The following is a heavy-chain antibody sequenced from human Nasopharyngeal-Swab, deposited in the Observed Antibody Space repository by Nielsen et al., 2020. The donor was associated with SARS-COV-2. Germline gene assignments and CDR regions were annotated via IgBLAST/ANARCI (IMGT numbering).Heavy chain of an antibody. V-gene: IGHV1-46*01. CDR1: GGTFSSYA. Sequence: ASVKVSCKASGGTFSSYAISWVRQAPGQGLEWMGIINPSGGSTSYAQKFQGRVTMTRDTSTSTVYMELSSLRSEDTAVYYCAREGERSSGWFFDYWGQGTLVTVSS. J-gene: IGHJ4*02. D-gene: IGHD6-19*01. CDR3: AREGERSSGWFFDY. CDR2: INPSGGST.